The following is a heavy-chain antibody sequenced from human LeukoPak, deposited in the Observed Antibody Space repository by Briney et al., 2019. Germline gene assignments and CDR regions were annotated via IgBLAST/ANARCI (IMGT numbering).Heavy chain of an antibody. CDR1: GFTFSSYA. D-gene: IGHD3-16*02. CDR2: ISGSGGST. J-gene: IGHJ4*02. V-gene: IGHV3-23*01. Sequence: GGTLRLSCAASGFTFSSYAMSWVRQAPGKGLEWVSAISGSGGSTYYADSVKGRFTISRDNSKNTLYLQMNSLRAEDTAVYYCAKNGGLRLGELSLLDYWGQGTLVTVSS. CDR3: AKNGGLRLGELSLLDY.